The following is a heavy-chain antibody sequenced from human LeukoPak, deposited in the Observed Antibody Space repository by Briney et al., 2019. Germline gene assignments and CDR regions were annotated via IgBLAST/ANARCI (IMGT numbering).Heavy chain of an antibody. Sequence: SETLSLTCAVYGGSFSGYYWSWIRQPPGKGLEWIGEINHSGRTNHNPSLKSRVTISLDTSKNQFSLKLRSVTAADTAVYYCARVSSVWIKDYYYYMDVWGKGTTVIVSS. D-gene: IGHD5-12*01. J-gene: IGHJ6*03. CDR2: INHSGRT. CDR3: ARVSSVWIKDYYYYMDV. V-gene: IGHV4-34*01. CDR1: GGSFSGYY.